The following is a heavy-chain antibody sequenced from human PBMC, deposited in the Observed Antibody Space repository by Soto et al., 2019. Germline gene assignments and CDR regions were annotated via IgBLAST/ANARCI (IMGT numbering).Heavy chain of an antibody. D-gene: IGHD2-2*01. CDR2: ISGSGRYT. J-gene: IGHJ6*02. Sequence: PGGSLRLSCVASGPTFSSSAMSWVRQAPGKGLEWVSLISGSGRYTDYADSVKGRFTISRDNSKNTVYLQMNSLRVEDTSVYYCAKDPPSEKLQPDYGMDVWGQGTTVTVSS. CDR1: GPTFSSSA. V-gene: IGHV3-23*01. CDR3: AKDPPSEKLQPDYGMDV.